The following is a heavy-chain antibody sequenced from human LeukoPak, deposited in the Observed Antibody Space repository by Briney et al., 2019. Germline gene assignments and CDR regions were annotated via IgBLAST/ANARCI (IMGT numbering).Heavy chain of an antibody. CDR1: GGSISRYY. Sequence: PSETLSLTCTVSGGSISRYYWSWIRQPAPKGLDWIGRIYASGSTNYNPSLKSRVTMSIDTSKNQFSLKLTSVTAADTAVYYCARGSGWYPAYWGQGTLVTVSS. CDR3: ARGSGWYPAY. CDR2: IYASGST. V-gene: IGHV4-4*07. J-gene: IGHJ4*02. D-gene: IGHD6-19*01.